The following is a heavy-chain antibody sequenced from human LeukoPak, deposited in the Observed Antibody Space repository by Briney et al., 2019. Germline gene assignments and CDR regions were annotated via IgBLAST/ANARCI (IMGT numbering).Heavy chain of an antibody. Sequence: ASVKVSCKASGYTFTSYGISWVRQAPGQGLEWMGWISAYNGNTNYAQKLQGRVTMTTDTSTSTAYMELRSLRSDDTAVYYCARVELSSSWYFDYYYYYMDVWGKGTTVTISS. V-gene: IGHV1-18*01. CDR2: ISAYNGNT. CDR3: ARVELSSSWYFDYYYYYMDV. D-gene: IGHD6-13*01. CDR1: GYTFTSYG. J-gene: IGHJ6*03.